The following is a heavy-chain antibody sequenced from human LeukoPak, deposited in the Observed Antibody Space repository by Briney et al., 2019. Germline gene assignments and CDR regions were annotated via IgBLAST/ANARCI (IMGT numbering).Heavy chain of an antibody. V-gene: IGHV3-66*02. CDR2: IFSDGNT. J-gene: IGHJ4*02. CDR3: AAGGDLDH. Sequence: PGGSLRLSCEASGFTVGSDYMSWVRQAPGKGLEWVSSIFSDGNTYYTDSVKGRFTISRDNLKNMLYLQMNSLRDEDSAVYYCAAGGDLDHWGQGTLVTVSS. CDR1: GFTVGSDY. D-gene: IGHD1-26*01.